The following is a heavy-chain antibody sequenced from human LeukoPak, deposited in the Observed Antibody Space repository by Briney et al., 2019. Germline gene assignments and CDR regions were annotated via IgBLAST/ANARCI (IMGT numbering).Heavy chain of an antibody. D-gene: IGHD3-10*01. CDR2: INNEGSST. J-gene: IGHJ3*02. Sequence: GGSLRLSCAASGFTFSRYWMHWVRQAPGKGLVWVSRINNEGSSTSYADSVKGRFTISRDNAKNTLYLQMNSLRAEDTAVYYCASHYGSGSYYNEAFDIWGQGTMVTVSS. V-gene: IGHV3-74*01. CDR3: ASHYGSGSYYNEAFDI. CDR1: GFTFSRYW.